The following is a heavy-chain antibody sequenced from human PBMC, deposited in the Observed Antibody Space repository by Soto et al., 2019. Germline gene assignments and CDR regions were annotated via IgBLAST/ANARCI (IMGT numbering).Heavy chain of an antibody. CDR3: AKDLGGYPLYYFDY. J-gene: IGHJ4*02. D-gene: IGHD3-16*02. Sequence: QVQLVESGGGVVQPGRSLRLSCAASGFTFSSYGMHWVRQAPGNGLEWVAVISYDGSNKYYADSVKGRFTISRDNSKNTLYLQMNSLRSEDTAVYYCAKDLGGYPLYYFDYWGQGTLVTVPS. CDR2: ISYDGSNK. V-gene: IGHV3-30*18. CDR1: GFTFSSYG.